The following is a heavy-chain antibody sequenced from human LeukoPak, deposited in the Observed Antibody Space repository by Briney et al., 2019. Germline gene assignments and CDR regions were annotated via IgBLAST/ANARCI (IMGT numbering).Heavy chain of an antibody. D-gene: IGHD5-18*01. CDR2: IIPILGIA. V-gene: IGHV1-69*04. J-gene: IGHJ4*02. CDR1: GGTFSSYA. Sequence: SVKVSCKASGGTFSSYAISWVRQAPGQGLEWMGRIIPILGIANYAQKFQGRVTITADKSTSTAYMELSSLRSEDTAVYYCARRSQYTAKNDYWGQGTLVTVLS. CDR3: ARRSQYTAKNDY.